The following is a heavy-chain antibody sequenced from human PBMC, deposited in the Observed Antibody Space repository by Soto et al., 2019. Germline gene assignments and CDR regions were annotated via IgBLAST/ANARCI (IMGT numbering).Heavy chain of an antibody. CDR2: IYYSGST. V-gene: IGHV4-30-4*01. Sequence: PSETLSLTCTVSGGSISSGDYYLSWIRQPPGKGLEWIGYIYYSGSTYYNPSLKSRVTISVDTSKNQFSLKLSSVTAADTAVYYCASWTTVTTGYFDYWGQGTLVTVSS. CDR1: GGSISSGDYY. D-gene: IGHD4-17*01. CDR3: ASWTTVTTGYFDY. J-gene: IGHJ4*02.